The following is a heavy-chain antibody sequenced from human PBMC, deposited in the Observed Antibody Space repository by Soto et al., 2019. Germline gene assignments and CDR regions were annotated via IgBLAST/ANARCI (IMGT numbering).Heavy chain of an antibody. CDR2: IHYSGSA. J-gene: IGHJ4*02. D-gene: IGHD6-13*01. CDR1: GSSIIGYY. CDR3: ARPSRSSWDFDF. Sequence: SETLSLTCTFSGSSIIGYYWTWIRQSPGKGLEWIGYIHYSGSANYNPSLRSRVTMSADTSKNQFSLELRSVTAADTAVYYCARPSRSSWDFDFWGQGMMVTVSS. V-gene: IGHV4-59*01.